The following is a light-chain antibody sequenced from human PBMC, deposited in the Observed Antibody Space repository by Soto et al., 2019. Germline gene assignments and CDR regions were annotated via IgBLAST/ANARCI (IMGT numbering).Light chain of an antibody. V-gene: IGKV3-20*01. CDR1: QGVSSSY. J-gene: IGKJ4*01. CDR3: RHYRTS. Sequence: ESVLTQSPGTLSLSPGERATLSCRASQGVSSSYLAWYQQKPGQPPRLRIYGASSRATGIPDRFSGSGSGTDFTLTITRLEPEDFAVYYCRHYRTSFGGGTKVEIK. CDR2: GAS.